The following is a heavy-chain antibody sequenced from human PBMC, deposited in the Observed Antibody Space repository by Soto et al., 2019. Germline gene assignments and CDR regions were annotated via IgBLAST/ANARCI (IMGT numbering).Heavy chain of an antibody. CDR1: GYTFTSYG. CDR3: AKGRYGDY. J-gene: IGHJ4*02. D-gene: IGHD1-1*01. V-gene: IGHV1-18*01. Sequence: QVHLVQSGAEVKKPGASVKVSCKASGYTFTSYGITWVRQAPGQGLEWMGWISAHNGNTDYAQKLQGRVIVTRDTSTSTAYMELRSLRSDDTAVYYCAKGRYGDYWGQGALVTVSS. CDR2: ISAHNGNT.